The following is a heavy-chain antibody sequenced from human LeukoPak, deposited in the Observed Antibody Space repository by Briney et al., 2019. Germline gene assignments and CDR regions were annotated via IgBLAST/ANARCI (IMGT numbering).Heavy chain of an antibody. CDR2: IRYHGSNI. J-gene: IGHJ4*02. Sequence: GGSLRLSCAASGFTFSSYGMHWARQAPGKGLEWVAYIRYHGSNINYADSVKGRFTISRDNSKDTLFLQMSSLRAEDTAVYYCAKVLTGYCGSTSCPFDSWGLGTLVTVSS. D-gene: IGHD2-2*01. CDR1: GFTFSSYG. CDR3: AKVLTGYCGSTSCPFDS. V-gene: IGHV3-30*02.